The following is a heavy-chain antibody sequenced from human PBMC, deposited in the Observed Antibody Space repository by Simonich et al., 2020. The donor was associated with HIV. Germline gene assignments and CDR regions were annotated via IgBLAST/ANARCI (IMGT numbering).Heavy chain of an antibody. V-gene: IGHV4-34*01. D-gene: IGHD2-2*01. CDR1: GGSFSGYY. CDR2: INHSGST. Sequence: QVQLQQWGAGLLKPSETLSLTCAVYGGSFSGYYWSGIRPPPGKGLEWIGEINHSGSTNYNPSLKSRVTISVDTSKNQFSLKLSSVTAADTAVYYCARGFYQRLYYFDYWGQGTLVTVSS. J-gene: IGHJ4*02. CDR3: ARGFYQRLYYFDY.